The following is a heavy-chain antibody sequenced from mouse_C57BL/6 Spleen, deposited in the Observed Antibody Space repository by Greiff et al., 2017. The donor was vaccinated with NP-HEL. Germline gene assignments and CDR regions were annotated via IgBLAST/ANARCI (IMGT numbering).Heavy chain of an antibody. CDR1: GFNINNSY. CDR3: GRWTNYGY. CDR2: IDPANGNT. Sequence: VQLQQSVAELVRPGASVKLSCTASGFNINNSYMHWVKQRPEQGLEWIGRIDPANGNTKYTQKFQGKATLTADTSSSTASMQLSSLTSEDTAIYDSGRWTNYGYWGQGTTLTVSS. J-gene: IGHJ2*01. V-gene: IGHV14-3*01. D-gene: IGHD5-5*01.